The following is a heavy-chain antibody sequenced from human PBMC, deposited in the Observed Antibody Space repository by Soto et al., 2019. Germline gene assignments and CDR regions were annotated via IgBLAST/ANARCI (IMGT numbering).Heavy chain of an antibody. CDR3: GFSGVATIGSSYY. J-gene: IGHJ4*02. D-gene: IGHD5-12*01. Sequence: KPSETLSLTCTVSGGSISSSSYYWGWIRQPPGKGLEWIGSIYYSGSTYYNPSLKSRVTISVDTSKNQFSLKLSSVTAADTAVYYCGFSGVATIGSSYYWGQGTLVTVSS. V-gene: IGHV4-39*01. CDR1: GGSISSSSYY. CDR2: IYYSGST.